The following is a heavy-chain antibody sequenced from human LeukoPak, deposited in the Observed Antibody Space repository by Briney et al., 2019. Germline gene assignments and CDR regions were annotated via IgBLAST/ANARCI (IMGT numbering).Heavy chain of an antibody. CDR1: GGSISSRSYY. J-gene: IGHJ4*02. CDR2: IYYSGST. D-gene: IGHD2-2*02. V-gene: IGHV4-39*01. Sequence: PSETLSLTCTVSGGSISSRSYYWGWIRQPPGKGLEWIGFIYYSGSTYYNPSLKSRVTISVDTSKNQFSLKLSSVTAADTAVYYCARLFLKNRYIDYWGQGTLVTVSS. CDR3: ARLFLKNRYIDY.